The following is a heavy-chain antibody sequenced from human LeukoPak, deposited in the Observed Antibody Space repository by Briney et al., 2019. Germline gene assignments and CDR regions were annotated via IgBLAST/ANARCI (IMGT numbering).Heavy chain of an antibody. J-gene: IGHJ5*02. V-gene: IGHV4-34*01. CDR3: ARGQGATVPQVGKNWFDP. Sequence: SETLSLTCAVYIDSFSNYHWNWIRQTPAKGMEWIGEVNESGGTNISPSLRSRVTLSVDTSKNRFSLKLISVTVADTAIYYCARGQGATVPQVGKNWFDPWGQGTRVTVSS. D-gene: IGHD1-26*01. CDR2: VNESGGT. CDR1: IDSFSNYH.